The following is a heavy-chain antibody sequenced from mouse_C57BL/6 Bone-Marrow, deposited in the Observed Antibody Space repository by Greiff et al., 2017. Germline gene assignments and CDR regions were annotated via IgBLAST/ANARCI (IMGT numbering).Heavy chain of an antibody. D-gene: IGHD1-1*01. J-gene: IGHJ3*01. CDR2: ISSGGSYT. Sequence: EVQVVESGGDLVKPGGSLKLSCAASGFTFSSYGMSWVRQTPDKRLEWVATISSGGSYTYDPDRVKGRFTISRDNAKNTLYLQMSSLKSEDTAMYYCARQRGYYYGSSPWFAYWGQGTLVTVSA. CDR1: GFTFSSYG. V-gene: IGHV5-6*01. CDR3: ARQRGYYYGSSPWFAY.